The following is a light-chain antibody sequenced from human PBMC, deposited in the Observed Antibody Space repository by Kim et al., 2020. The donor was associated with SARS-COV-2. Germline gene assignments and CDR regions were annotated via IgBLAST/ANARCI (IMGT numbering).Light chain of an antibody. CDR2: GVN. V-gene: IGLV2-23*02. J-gene: IGLJ2*01. Sequence: QTVTVSCTGSSSDVGSCYFVSWYQQLPGTAPKVMIYGVNNRPSGVSDRFSGSKSGNSASLAISGLQAEDEADYYCLSYAGSSAGLIFGGGTKLTVL. CDR3: LSYAGSSAGLI. CDR1: SSDVGSCYF.